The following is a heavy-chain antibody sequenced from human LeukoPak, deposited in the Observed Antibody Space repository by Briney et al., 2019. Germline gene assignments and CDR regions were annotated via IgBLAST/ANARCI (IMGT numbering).Heavy chain of an antibody. CDR1: GYTFSSYW. CDR3: ARDAAGARSY. CDR2: IDTDGRTT. J-gene: IGHJ4*02. D-gene: IGHD3-10*01. V-gene: IGHV3-74*01. Sequence: GGSLRLSCAASGYTFSSYWMHWVRQAPGKGLVWVSRIDTDGRTTNYADSVKGRFTIYRDNVQNTLYLQMNSLTAEDTAVYYCARDAAGARSYWGQGALVSVSS.